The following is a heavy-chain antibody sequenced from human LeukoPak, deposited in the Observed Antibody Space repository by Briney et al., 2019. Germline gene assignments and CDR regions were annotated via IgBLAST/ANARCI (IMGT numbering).Heavy chain of an antibody. CDR3: ARSLTTGYCSSTSCYAGAFDI. V-gene: IGHV1-69*04. D-gene: IGHD2-2*01. J-gene: IGHJ3*02. CDR1: GYTFTSYD. Sequence: ASVKVSCKASGYTFTSYDINWVRQAPGQGLEWMGRIIPILGIANYAQKFQGRVTITADKSTSTAYMELSSLRSEDTAVYYCARSLTTGYCSSTSCYAGAFDIWGQGTMVTVSS. CDR2: IIPILGIA.